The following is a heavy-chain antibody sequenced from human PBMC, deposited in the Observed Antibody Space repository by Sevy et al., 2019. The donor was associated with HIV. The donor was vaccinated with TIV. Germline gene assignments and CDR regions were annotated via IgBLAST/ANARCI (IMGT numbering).Heavy chain of an antibody. CDR3: ARSLYYYDSSGSWVGYGMDV. CDR1: GGSISSYY. V-gene: IGHV4-59*13. Sequence: SETLSLTCTVSGGSISSYYWSWIRQPPGKGLEWIGYIYYSGSTNYNPSLKSRVTISVDTSTNQFSLKLSSVTAADTAVYYCARSLYYYDSSGSWVGYGMDVWGQGTTVTVSS. D-gene: IGHD3-22*01. J-gene: IGHJ6*02. CDR2: IYYSGST.